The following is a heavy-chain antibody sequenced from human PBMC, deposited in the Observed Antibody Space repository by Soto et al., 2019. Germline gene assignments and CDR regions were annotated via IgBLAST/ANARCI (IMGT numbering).Heavy chain of an antibody. V-gene: IGHV1-3*01. CDR1: GYTFTSYA. CDR2: INAGNGNT. Sequence: ASVKVSCKASGYTFTSYAMHWVRQAPGQRLEWMGWINAGNGNTKYSQKFQGRVTITRDTSASTAYMELSSLRSEDTAVYYCARDCCSSTSFLDYMDVWGKGTTVTVSS. CDR3: ARDCCSSTSFLDYMDV. J-gene: IGHJ6*03. D-gene: IGHD2-2*01.